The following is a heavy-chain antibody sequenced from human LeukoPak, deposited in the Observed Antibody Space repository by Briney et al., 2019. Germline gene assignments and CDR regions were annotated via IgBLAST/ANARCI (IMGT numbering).Heavy chain of an antibody. CDR1: GYTFIGYY. CDR2: MNPDSGGT. Sequence: ASVKVSCKASGYTFIGYYIHWVRQAPGQGLEWMGWMNPDSGGTNYAQKFQDRVTMNRDTSITTAYMELSRLTSDDTAIYYCARIMEYYDFTPRGFDIWGQGTMVAVSS. CDR3: ARIMEYYDFTPRGFDI. J-gene: IGHJ3*02. V-gene: IGHV1-2*02. D-gene: IGHD3/OR15-3a*01.